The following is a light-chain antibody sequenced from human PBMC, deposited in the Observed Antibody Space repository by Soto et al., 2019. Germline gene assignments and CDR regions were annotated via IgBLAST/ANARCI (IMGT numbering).Light chain of an antibody. CDR3: QQYNDRPPQYT. V-gene: IGKV3-15*01. CDR2: GSS. CDR1: QSVRNQ. J-gene: IGKJ2*01. Sequence: EIVMTQSPATLSVSPGERVTLSCRASQSVRNQLAWYQQKPGQSPRLLMYGSSTRAAGIPVRFSGSGYGTEFTLTISSLQSEDFAVYYGQQYNDRPPQYTFGQGTKLEI.